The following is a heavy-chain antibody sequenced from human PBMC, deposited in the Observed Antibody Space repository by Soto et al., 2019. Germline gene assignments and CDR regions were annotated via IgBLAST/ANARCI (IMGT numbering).Heavy chain of an antibody. CDR1: GFTFDDYA. V-gene: IGHV3-9*01. Sequence: SLRLSFIAAGFTFDDYAIHWVRQTPGKGLDWVSGLTWNGEVLGYADSVKGRFTISRDNAKNSLYLEMNSLRPEDTALYYCVKDSESSGYLTHLDYWGQGTLVTVSS. CDR3: VKDSESSGYLTHLDY. CDR2: LTWNGEVL. J-gene: IGHJ4*02. D-gene: IGHD3-22*01.